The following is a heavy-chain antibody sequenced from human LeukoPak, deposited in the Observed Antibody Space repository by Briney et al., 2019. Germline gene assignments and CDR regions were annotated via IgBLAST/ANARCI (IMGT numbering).Heavy chain of an antibody. CDR3: AKGHSDYGTGFDG. CDR2: ISSSGDNT. CDR1: GFSFSRYA. V-gene: IGHV3-23*01. J-gene: IGHJ4*02. Sequence: GGSLRLSCAASGFSFSRYAMSWVRQAPGKGLEWVSGISSSGDNTYYADSVKGRFTISRDNSRNTLYLQMTSLRVGDTAVYYCAKGHSDYGTGFDGWGQGTLVTVSS. D-gene: IGHD4-17*01.